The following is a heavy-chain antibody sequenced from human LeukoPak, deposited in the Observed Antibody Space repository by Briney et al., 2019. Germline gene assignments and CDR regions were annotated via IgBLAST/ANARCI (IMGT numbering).Heavy chain of an antibody. CDR3: AKDISMVRGVTHLDLDY. D-gene: IGHD3-10*01. V-gene: IGHV3-9*01. CDR2: ISWNSGSI. CDR1: GFTFDDYA. J-gene: IGHJ4*02. Sequence: GRSLKLSCAASGFTFDDYAMHWVRQAPGKGLEWVSGISWNSGSIGYADSVKGRFTISRDNAKNSLYLQMNSLRAEDTALYYCAKDISMVRGVTHLDLDYWGQGTLVTVSS.